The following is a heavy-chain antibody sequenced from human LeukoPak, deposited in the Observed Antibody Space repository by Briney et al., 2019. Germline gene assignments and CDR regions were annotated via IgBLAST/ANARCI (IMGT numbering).Heavy chain of an antibody. D-gene: IGHD7-27*01. Sequence: ASVKVSCKASGFTFNGYFIHWVRQAPGQGLEWMGWIHPNNGGTKYAQKFQGRVTMTRDTSINTDYMELSRLRYDDTALYYCTRDGFSGAAFDYWGQGTLVTVSS. CDR1: GFTFNGYF. V-gene: IGHV1-2*02. CDR2: IHPNNGGT. J-gene: IGHJ4*02. CDR3: TRDGFSGAAFDY.